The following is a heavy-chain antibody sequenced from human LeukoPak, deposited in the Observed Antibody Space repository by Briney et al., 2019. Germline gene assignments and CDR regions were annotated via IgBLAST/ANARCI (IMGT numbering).Heavy chain of an antibody. CDR2: INTNTGNP. V-gene: IGHV7-4-1*04. CDR1: GYTFTDHP. J-gene: IGHJ4*02. D-gene: IGHD7-27*01. CDR3: ATRRTWGLDY. Sequence: GASVKVSCKVSGYTFTDHPMNWVRQAPGQGLEWMGWINTNTGNPTYAQGFTGRFVFSLGSSVSMAYLQIGSLQAEDTAVYYCATRRTWGLDYWGQGTLVTVSS.